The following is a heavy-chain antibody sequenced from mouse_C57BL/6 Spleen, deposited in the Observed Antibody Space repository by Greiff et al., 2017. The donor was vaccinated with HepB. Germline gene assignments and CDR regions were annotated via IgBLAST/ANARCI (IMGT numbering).Heavy chain of an antibody. CDR1: GFTFSSYA. V-gene: IGHV5-4*01. CDR2: ISDGGSYT. J-gene: IGHJ1*03. Sequence: EVKLVESGGGLVKPGGSLKLSCAASGFTFSSYAMSWVRQTPEKRLEWVATISDGGSYTYYPDNVKGRFTISRDNAKNNLYLQMSHLKSEDTAMYYCAREKKRYFDVWGTGTTVTVSS. CDR3: AREKKRYFDV.